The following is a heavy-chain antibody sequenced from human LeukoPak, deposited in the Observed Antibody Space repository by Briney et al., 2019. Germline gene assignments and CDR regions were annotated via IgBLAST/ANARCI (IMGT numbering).Heavy chain of an antibody. V-gene: IGHV4-38-2*02. D-gene: IGHD3-22*01. CDR1: GYSISSGYY. J-gene: IGHJ6*03. CDR3: ARVPSWYYYDSSGPDYFYTMDV. Sequence: SETLSLTRTVSGYSISSGYYWGWIRQPPGKGLEWIGEIYHSGSTNYNPSLKSRVTISVDKSKNQFSLKLSSVTAADTAVYYCARVPSWYYYDSSGPDYFYTMDVWGKGTTVTVSS. CDR2: IYHSGST.